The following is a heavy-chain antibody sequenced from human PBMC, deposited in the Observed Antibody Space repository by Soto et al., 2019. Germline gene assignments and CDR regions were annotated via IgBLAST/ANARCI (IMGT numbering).Heavy chain of an antibody. CDR3: VGGQFYFDY. J-gene: IGHJ4*02. D-gene: IGHD3-10*01. CDR1: GFPFTSYG. CDR2: ISYDGTNK. Sequence: QVQLVESGGGVVQPGRSLRLSCAASGFPFTSYGMHWVREGPGKGLEWLAVISYDGTNKFYADSVEGRFTISRDNSKNTLYLQMNSLRPEDTALYYCVGGQFYFDYRGQGTLVIVSS. V-gene: IGHV3-30*03.